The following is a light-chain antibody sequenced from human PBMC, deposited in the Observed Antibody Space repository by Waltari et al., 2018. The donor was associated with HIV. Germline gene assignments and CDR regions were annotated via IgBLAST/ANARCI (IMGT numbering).Light chain of an antibody. CDR1: SPNIGDNA. CDR2: SNN. Sequence: QSVLTQPPSVSGTPGQRVTISCSGSSPNIGDNAVSWYQQFPGTAPKLLIYSNNQRPSGVPDRFSGSKSGTSASLAISGLQSEDEADYYCATLDDSLNGPVFGGGTKVTVL. CDR3: ATLDDSLNGPV. J-gene: IGLJ2*01. V-gene: IGLV1-44*01.